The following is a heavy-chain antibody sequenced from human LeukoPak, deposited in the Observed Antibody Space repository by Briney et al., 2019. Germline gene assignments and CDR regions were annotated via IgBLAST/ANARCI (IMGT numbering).Heavy chain of an antibody. CDR1: GFTFSSSW. CDR3: TRMAWRSRPFDY. V-gene: IGHV3-7*01. J-gene: IGHJ4*02. D-gene: IGHD2-2*01. CDR2: IKQDGGEK. Sequence: PGGSLRLSCAASGFTFSSSWISWVRQAPGKGLEWVANIKQDGGEKFYVDSVKGRFTITRDNAKNSVDLQMNSLRVEDTAVYYCTRMAWRSRPFDYWGQGTLVTVSS.